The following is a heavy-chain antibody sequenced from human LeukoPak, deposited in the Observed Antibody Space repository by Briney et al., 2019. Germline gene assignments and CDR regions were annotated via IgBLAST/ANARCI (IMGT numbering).Heavy chain of an antibody. CDR2: ISGSGGST. CDR3: ARQYFDWLSHFDY. J-gene: IGHJ4*02. CDR1: GFTFSSYA. V-gene: IGHV3-23*01. D-gene: IGHD3-9*01. Sequence: PGGSLRLSCAASGFTFSSYAMSWVRQAPGKGLEWVSAISGSGGSTYYADSVKGRFTISRDNSKNTLYLQMNSLSAEDSAVYYCARQYFDWLSHFDYWGQGTLVTVSS.